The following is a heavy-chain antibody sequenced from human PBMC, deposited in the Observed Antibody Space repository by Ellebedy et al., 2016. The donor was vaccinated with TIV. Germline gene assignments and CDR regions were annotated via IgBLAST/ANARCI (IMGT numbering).Heavy chain of an antibody. J-gene: IGHJ3*02. CDR2: IYYSGST. CDR1: GGSISSGDYY. V-gene: IGHV4-30-4*01. Sequence: SETLSLTXTVSGGSISSGDYYWSWIRQPPGKGLKWIGYIYYSGSTYYNPSLKSRVTISVDTSKNQFSLKLSSVTAADTAVYYCARNPGGATAPGEDDAFDIWGQGTMVTVSS. CDR3: ARNPGGATAPGEDDAFDI. D-gene: IGHD3-10*01.